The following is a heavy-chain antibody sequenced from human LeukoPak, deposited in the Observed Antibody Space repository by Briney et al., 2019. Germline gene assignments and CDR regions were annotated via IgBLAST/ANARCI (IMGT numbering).Heavy chain of an antibody. CDR2: ISDSGDQT. J-gene: IGHJ4*02. CDR1: GFTFNRYA. Sequence: GGSLRLSCAASGFTFNRYAMNWVRQAPGKGLEWVSTISDSGDQTYSADSVKGRFTSSRDNSNNTLYLQMNSLRAEDTAVYYCARDRAGSFDYWGQGTLVTVSS. D-gene: IGHD1-26*01. V-gene: IGHV3-23*01. CDR3: ARDRAGSFDY.